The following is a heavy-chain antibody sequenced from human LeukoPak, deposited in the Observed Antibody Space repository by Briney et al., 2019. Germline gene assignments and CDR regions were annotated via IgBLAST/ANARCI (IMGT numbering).Heavy chain of an antibody. CDR3: ARELGNPSLFGY. J-gene: IGHJ4*02. Sequence: SVKVSCKASGGTFSSYAISWVRQAPGQGLEWMGGIIPIFGTANYAQKFQGRVTITADKSTSTAYMELSSLRSEDTAVYYCARELGNPSLFGYWGQGTLVTVSS. V-gene: IGHV1-69*06. D-gene: IGHD4-23*01. CDR2: IIPIFGTA. CDR1: GGTFSSYA.